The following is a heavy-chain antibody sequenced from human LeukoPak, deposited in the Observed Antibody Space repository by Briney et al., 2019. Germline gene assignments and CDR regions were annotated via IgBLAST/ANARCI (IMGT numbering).Heavy chain of an antibody. Sequence: SETLSLTCTVSGGSISSYYWSWIRQPPGKGLEWIGYIYYSGSTNYNPSLKSRVTISVGTSKNQFSLKLSSVTAADTAVYYCARDRGYYDILTGYFPAYYMDVWGKGTTVTISS. V-gene: IGHV4-59*01. J-gene: IGHJ6*03. CDR3: ARDRGYYDILTGYFPAYYMDV. CDR2: IYYSGST. CDR1: GGSISSYY. D-gene: IGHD3-9*01.